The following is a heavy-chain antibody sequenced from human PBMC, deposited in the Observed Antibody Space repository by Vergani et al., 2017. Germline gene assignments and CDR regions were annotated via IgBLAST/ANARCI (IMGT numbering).Heavy chain of an antibody. CDR2: IIPIFGTA. V-gene: IGHV1-69*13. CDR1: GGTFSSYA. CDR3: ARGGXYSGSWATGYGMDV. D-gene: IGHD1-26*01. Sequence: QVQLVQSGAEVKKPGSSVKVSCKASGGTFSSYAISWVRQAPGQGLEWMGRIIPIFGTANYAQKFQGRVTITADESTSTAYMELSSLRSEDTAVYYCARGGXYSGSWATGYGMDVWGQGTTVTVSS. J-gene: IGHJ6*02.